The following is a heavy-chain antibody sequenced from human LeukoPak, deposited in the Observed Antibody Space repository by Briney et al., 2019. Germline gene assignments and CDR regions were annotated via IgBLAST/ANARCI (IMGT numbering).Heavy chain of an antibody. CDR2: VDYSGDST. J-gene: IGHJ4*02. CDR1: GFTLGSYE. Sequence: PGGSLRLSCTVSGFTLGSYEMSWIRQAPGKGLEWVSSVDYSGDSTHYADSVMGRFTISRDNSKNTLYLQLNSLSADDTAVYYCVRDYATRPDEYDPGRLFFDHWGQGALVTVSA. CDR3: VRDYATRPDEYDPGRLFFDH. V-gene: IGHV3-23*01. D-gene: IGHD3-10*01.